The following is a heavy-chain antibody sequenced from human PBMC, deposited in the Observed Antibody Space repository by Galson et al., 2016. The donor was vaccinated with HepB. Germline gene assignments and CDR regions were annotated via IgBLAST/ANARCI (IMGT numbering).Heavy chain of an antibody. J-gene: IGHJ5*02. CDR2: IYPGGDT. Sequence: LRLSCAAPGFTVNTDYISIVRQAPGKGLEWLSVIYPGGDTYYTDSVRGRFTVSTDAAKKTLFFQMNSLRAEDTAVYYCSKDPFQSWGSWGLGTLVTVSS. V-gene: IGHV3-53*01. CDR3: SKDPFQSWGS. CDR1: GFTVNTDY. D-gene: IGHD3-16*01.